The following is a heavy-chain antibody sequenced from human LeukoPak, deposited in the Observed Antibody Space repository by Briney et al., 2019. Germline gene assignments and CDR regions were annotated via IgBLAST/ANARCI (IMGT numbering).Heavy chain of an antibody. V-gene: IGHV3-7*05. CDR2: IKHDASEK. D-gene: IGHD1-26*01. J-gene: IGHJ4*02. CDR1: GFTFNNCW. CDR3: ARDVSGNLDY. Sequence: GSLRLSCAASGFTFNNCWMAWVRQAPGKGLEWVANIKHDASEKYYVDSVKGRFTISRDNAKNSLYLQMNSLRAEDTALYYCARDVSGNLDYWGQGTLVTVSS.